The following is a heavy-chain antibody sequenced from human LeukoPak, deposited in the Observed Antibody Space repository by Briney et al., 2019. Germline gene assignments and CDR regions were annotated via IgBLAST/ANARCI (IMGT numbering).Heavy chain of an antibody. CDR3: ASRGGKSYLHP. D-gene: IGHD1-26*01. CDR1: GYSFTTYW. V-gene: IGHV5-51*04. CDR2: IYPRDSDT. J-gene: IGHJ1*01. Sequence: GGSRKISGKGSGYSFTTYWIGGVGQMPGKGLDWIGIIYPRDSDTRYRPSVQGQFTISADKPISTAYLQWSSLKASDTAMYYCASRGGKSYLHPWGRGTLVTVSS.